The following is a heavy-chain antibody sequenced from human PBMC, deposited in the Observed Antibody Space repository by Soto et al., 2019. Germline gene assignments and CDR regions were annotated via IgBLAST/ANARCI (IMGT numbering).Heavy chain of an antibody. J-gene: IGHJ4*02. Sequence: QLQLQESGSGQVKPSQTLSLTCAVSGGSISSGGYSWNWIRQSQGMGLEWIGYIYHSGSTYYNPSLKSRVTISVDTSKKQFSLKLTSVTAADTAVYYCARSMSPIQGYLDHWGQGTLVTVSS. V-gene: IGHV4-30-2*06. CDR3: ARSMSPIQGYLDH. CDR1: GGSISSGGYS. D-gene: IGHD3-10*02. CDR2: IYHSGST.